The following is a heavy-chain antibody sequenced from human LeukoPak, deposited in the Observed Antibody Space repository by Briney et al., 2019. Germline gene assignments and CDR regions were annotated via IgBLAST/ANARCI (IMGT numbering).Heavy chain of an antibody. Sequence: PGGSLRLSCAASGFTFSDYAMHWVRQAPGKGLEWVAFIRYDGTNKYYADSVEGRFTISRDNSENTLYLQMNSLRAEDTAVYYCAKVGPLNQNWFDPWGQGTLVTVSS. J-gene: IGHJ5*02. V-gene: IGHV3-30*02. CDR2: IRYDGTNK. CDR1: GFTFSDYA. D-gene: IGHD1-26*01. CDR3: AKVGPLNQNWFDP.